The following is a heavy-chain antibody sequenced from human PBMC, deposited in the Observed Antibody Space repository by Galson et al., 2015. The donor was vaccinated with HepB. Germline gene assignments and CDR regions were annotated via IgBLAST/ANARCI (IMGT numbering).Heavy chain of an antibody. CDR3: ARSYDILTGYLTFDY. CDR1: GYTFTSYY. J-gene: IGHJ4*02. Sequence: SVKVSCKASGYTFTSYYMHWVRQAPGQGLEWMGWINPNSGGTNYAQKFQGWVTMTRDTSISTAYMELSRLRSDDTAVYYCARSYDILTGYLTFDYWGQGTLVTVSS. CDR2: INPNSGGT. V-gene: IGHV1-2*04. D-gene: IGHD3-9*01.